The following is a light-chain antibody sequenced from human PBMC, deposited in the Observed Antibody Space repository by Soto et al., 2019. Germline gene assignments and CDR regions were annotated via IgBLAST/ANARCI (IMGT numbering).Light chain of an antibody. CDR2: EVS. CDR1: SGDVGGYNY. Sequence: QPVLTKPASGTGAHGHSVTISCTGTSGDVGGYNYVSWYQQHPGKAPKLMIFEVSERPSGVPDRFSASKSGNTASLTVSGLQAEDEADYYCSSYAGSNNYVFGTGTKVTV. V-gene: IGLV2-8*01. J-gene: IGLJ1*01. CDR3: SSYAGSNNYV.